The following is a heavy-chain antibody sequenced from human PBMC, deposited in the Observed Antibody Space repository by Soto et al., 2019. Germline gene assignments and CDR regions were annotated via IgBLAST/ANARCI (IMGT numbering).Heavy chain of an antibody. Sequence: GASVKVSCKASGDTFTSYYLSWARQATGQGLEWMGWMNPNSGNTGYAQKFQGRVTMTRNTSISTAYMELSSLRSEDTAVYYCVRGRGVYYDYWSGYYWLDYWGQGTLVPVSS. V-gene: IGHV1-8*01. CDR2: MNPNSGNT. J-gene: IGHJ4*02. CDR1: GDTFTSYY. CDR3: VRGRGVYYDYWSGYYWLDY. D-gene: IGHD3-3*01.